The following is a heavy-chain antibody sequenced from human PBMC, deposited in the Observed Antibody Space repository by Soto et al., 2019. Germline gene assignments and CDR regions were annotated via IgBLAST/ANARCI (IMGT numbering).Heavy chain of an antibody. J-gene: IGHJ6*02. Sequence: ASVKVSCKASGYTFTSYYMHWVRQAPGQGLEWMGIINPICGSTNYAQKFQGRVTMTADESTSTAYMELSSLRSEDTAVYYCARLDIGYCSSTSCHLTDYGMDVWGQGTTVTVSS. D-gene: IGHD2-2*01. CDR3: ARLDIGYCSSTSCHLTDYGMDV. CDR1: GYTFTSYY. CDR2: INPICGST. V-gene: IGHV1-46*01.